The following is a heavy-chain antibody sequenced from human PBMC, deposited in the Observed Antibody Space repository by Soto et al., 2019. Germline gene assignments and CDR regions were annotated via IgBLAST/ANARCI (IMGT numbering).Heavy chain of an antibody. Sequence: GASVKVSCKASGGTFSSYAISWVRQAPGQGLEWMGWISAYNGNTNYAQKLQGRVTMTTDTSTSTAYMELRSLRSDDTAVYYCARGYSDSGWTGTLDYWGQGTLVTVSS. CDR3: ARGYSDSGWTGTLDY. V-gene: IGHV1-18*01. CDR1: GGTFSSYA. CDR2: ISAYNGNT. J-gene: IGHJ4*02. D-gene: IGHD6-19*01.